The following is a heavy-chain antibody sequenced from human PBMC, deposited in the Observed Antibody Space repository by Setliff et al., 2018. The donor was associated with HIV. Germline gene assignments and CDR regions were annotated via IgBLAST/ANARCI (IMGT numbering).Heavy chain of an antibody. CDR3: AGPLSGGYDY. CDR1: GGAIDEINW. CDR2: IYHSGST. D-gene: IGHD1-26*01. V-gene: IGHV4-4*02. J-gene: IGHJ4*02. Sequence: PSETLSLTCAVSGGAIDEINWWNWVRQSPGKGLEWIGEIYHSGSTNYNPSLKSRVTISVDTSKNQFSLKLSSVTAADTAVYYCAGPLSGGYDYWGQGTLVTVSS.